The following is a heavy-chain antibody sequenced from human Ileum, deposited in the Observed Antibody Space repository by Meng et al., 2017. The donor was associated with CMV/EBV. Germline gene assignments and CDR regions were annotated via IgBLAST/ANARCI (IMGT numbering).Heavy chain of an antibody. Sequence: ITVKESGTTPVTPKPTLTLTCTFSGFPLRTKTVGVGLIRQPPGKALEWLALIYWDDDKRDSPSLNRRLTITKNTSKNPVVLKMTNMDPVDTATYYCAHIPRGYTGGWGYFDYWGQGTLVTVSS. D-gene: IGHD6-19*01. CDR2: IYWDDDK. CDR1: GFPLRTKTVG. V-gene: IGHV2-5*02. J-gene: IGHJ4*02. CDR3: AHIPRGYTGGWGYFDY.